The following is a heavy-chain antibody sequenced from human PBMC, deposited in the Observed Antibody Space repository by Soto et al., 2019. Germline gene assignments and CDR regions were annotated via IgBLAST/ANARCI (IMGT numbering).Heavy chain of an antibody. Sequence: EVQLVESGGGLVQPGGSLRLSCAASGFTVSSNYMSWVRQAPGKGLEWVSVIYSGGSTYYADSVKGRFTISRDNSKNTLYLQMYSLRAEDTAVYYCARHYCSGGSCYYTFDYWGQGTLVTVSS. CDR3: ARHYCSGGSCYYTFDY. CDR2: IYSGGST. CDR1: GFTVSSNY. J-gene: IGHJ4*02. D-gene: IGHD2-15*01. V-gene: IGHV3-66*04.